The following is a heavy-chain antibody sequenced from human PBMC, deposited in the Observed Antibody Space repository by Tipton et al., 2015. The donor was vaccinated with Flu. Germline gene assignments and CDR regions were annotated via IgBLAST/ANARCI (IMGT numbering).Heavy chain of an antibody. J-gene: IGHJ4*02. D-gene: IGHD1-26*01. Sequence: SLRLSCAASGFTFSSYWMSWVRQAPGKGLEWVANIKQDGSEKYYVDSVKGRFTISRDNAKNSLYRQMNSLRAEDTAVYYCARDYTVGAPDYWGQGTLVTVSS. CDR3: ARDYTVGAPDY. CDR2: IKQDGSEK. CDR1: GFTFSSYW. V-gene: IGHV3-7*01.